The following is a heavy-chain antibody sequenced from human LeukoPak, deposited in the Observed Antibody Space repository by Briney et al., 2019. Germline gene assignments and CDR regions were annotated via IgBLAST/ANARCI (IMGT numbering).Heavy chain of an antibody. CDR2: VNRDGSET. CDR3: ARNNGMDV. Sequence: GGSLRLSCAASGFTFSDYYMTWVRQAPGRGPEWVANVNRDGSETYYLDSVKGRFTISKDNAKNSLYLQMNSLRAEDTALYHCARNNGMDVWGQGTTVIVSS. CDR1: GFTFSDYY. V-gene: IGHV3-7*03. J-gene: IGHJ6*02.